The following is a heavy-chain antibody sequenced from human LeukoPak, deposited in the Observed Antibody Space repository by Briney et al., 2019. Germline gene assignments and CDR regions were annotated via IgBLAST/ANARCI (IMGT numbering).Heavy chain of an antibody. Sequence: GGSLRLSCAASGFTLSDYHMNWVRQAPGKGLEWVSAISGNGGSPYYADSVKGRFTISRDNSKNTLYLQMNSLRAEDTAVYYCAKDLVYCSSTSCTYGFDYWGQGTLVTVSS. CDR2: ISGNGGSP. D-gene: IGHD2-2*01. CDR3: AKDLVYCSSTSCTYGFDY. CDR1: GFTLSDYH. V-gene: IGHV3-23*01. J-gene: IGHJ4*02.